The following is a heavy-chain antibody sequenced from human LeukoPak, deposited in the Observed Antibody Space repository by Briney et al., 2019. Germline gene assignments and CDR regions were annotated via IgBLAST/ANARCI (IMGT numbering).Heavy chain of an antibody. CDR3: AKGRGWEASYYYYYMDV. CDR2: ISSSTITK. J-gene: IGHJ6*03. D-gene: IGHD1-26*01. CDR1: KFTFSDYY. V-gene: IGHV3-11*06. Sequence: GGSLRLSCAASKFTFSDYYMAWIRQAPGKGLEWVAHISSSTITKSHADSVKGRFTVSRDNSKNMLYLQMNSLRAEDTAVYYCAKGRGWEASYYYYYMDVWGKGTTVTISS.